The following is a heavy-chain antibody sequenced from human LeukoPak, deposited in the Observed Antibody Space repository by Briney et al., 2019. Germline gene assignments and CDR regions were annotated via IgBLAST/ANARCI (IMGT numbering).Heavy chain of an antibody. J-gene: IGHJ4*02. D-gene: IGHD3-9*01. CDR1: GFTFANYA. V-gene: IGHV3-23*01. CDR2: ISGSGGNT. Sequence: GGSLRLSCAASGFTFANYAMSWVRQAPGKGLEWVSLISGSGGNTYYADSVKGRFAISRDNSKNTLYLQMNSLRAEDTAVYYCARGLVSGDYWGQGALVTVSS. CDR3: ARGLVSGDY.